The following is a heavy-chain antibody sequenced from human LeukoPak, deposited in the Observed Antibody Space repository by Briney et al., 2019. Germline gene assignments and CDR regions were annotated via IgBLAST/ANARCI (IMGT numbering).Heavy chain of an antibody. J-gene: IGHJ3*01. CDR3: AREGLGEYMAHDAFDL. Sequence: ASVTVSCTASGYSFSDNGLNWVRQAPGQGLGWMGWISPYNGNTKYVENLEGRVTMTTDASTNTAYMELRSLTSDDTAVYYCAREGLGEYMAHDAFDLWGQGTMVIVSS. V-gene: IGHV1-18*04. CDR2: ISPYNGNT. D-gene: IGHD3-16*01. CDR1: GYSFSDNG.